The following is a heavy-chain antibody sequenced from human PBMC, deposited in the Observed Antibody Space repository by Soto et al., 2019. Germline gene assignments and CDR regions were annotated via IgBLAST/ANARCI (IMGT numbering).Heavy chain of an antibody. V-gene: IGHV1-69*06. CDR2: IIPIFGTA. CDR3: ASPLWDYYDSSGYHLLGY. D-gene: IGHD3-22*01. CDR1: GGTFSSYA. Sequence: SVKVSCKASGGTFSSYAISWVRQAPGQGLEWMGGIIPIFGTANYAQKFQGRVTITADKSTSTAYMELSSLRSEDTAVYYCASPLWDYYDSSGYHLLGYWGQGTLVTVSS. J-gene: IGHJ4*02.